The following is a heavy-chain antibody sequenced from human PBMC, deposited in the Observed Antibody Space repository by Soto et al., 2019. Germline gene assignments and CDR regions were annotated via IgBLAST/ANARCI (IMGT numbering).Heavy chain of an antibody. Sequence: EVQLVESGGGVVQPGGSLRLSCAASGFTFSRYWMTWVRQAPGKGLEWVANVNEDGTVKYYVDSVKGRFTISRDNAKNSLYLQMTSLRAEDTAVYSCARDISPTAADICYDSLDIWGQGTMVTVSS. CDR3: ARDISPTAADICYDSLDI. V-gene: IGHV3-7*01. J-gene: IGHJ3*02. D-gene: IGHD6-13*01. CDR2: VNEDGTVK. CDR1: GFTFSRYW.